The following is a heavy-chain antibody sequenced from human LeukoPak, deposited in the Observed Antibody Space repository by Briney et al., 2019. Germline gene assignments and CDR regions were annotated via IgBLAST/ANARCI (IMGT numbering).Heavy chain of an antibody. D-gene: IGHD4-23*01. CDR1: GGSISSYY. Sequence: SETLSLTCTVSGGSISSYYWSWIRQPPGKGLEWIGYIYYSGSTNYNPSLKSRVTISVDTSKNQFSLKLSSVTAADTAVYYCARDLSYDYGGNQSPSDYWGQGTLVTVSS. V-gene: IGHV4-59*01. CDR2: IYYSGST. J-gene: IGHJ4*02. CDR3: ARDLSYDYGGNQSPSDY.